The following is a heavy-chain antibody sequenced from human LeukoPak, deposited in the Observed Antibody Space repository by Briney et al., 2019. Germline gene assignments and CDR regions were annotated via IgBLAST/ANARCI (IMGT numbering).Heavy chain of an antibody. J-gene: IGHJ4*02. CDR2: ISAYNGNT. Sequence: GASVKVSCKASGYTFTSYGISWVRQAPGQGLEWMGWISAYNGNTNYAQKLQGRVTMTTDTSTSTAYMELRSLRSDDTAVYYCARDFFTYYDSSGYYYNYWGQGTLVTVSP. CDR1: GYTFTSYG. CDR3: ARDFFTYYDSSGYYYNY. D-gene: IGHD3-22*01. V-gene: IGHV1-18*01.